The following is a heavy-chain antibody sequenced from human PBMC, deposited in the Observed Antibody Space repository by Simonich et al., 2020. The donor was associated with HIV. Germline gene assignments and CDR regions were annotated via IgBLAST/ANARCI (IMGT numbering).Heavy chain of an antibody. CDR2: INHIGNT. V-gene: IGHV4-34*01. J-gene: IGHJ5*01. D-gene: IGHD7-27*01. Sequence: QVQLQQWGAGLLKPSETLSLTCAVYGGSFSGYFWSWIRQPPGKGLEWIGEINHIGNTNYNPALKSRVTISVDTSKNQFSRKLTSVTAADTALYFCARGTQLSNWGYPPRYWFDSWGQGTLVTVSS. CDR1: GGSFSGYF. CDR3: ARGTQLSNWGYPPRYWFDS.